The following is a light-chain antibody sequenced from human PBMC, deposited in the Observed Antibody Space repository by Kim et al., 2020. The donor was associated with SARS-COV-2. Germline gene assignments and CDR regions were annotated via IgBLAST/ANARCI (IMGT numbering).Light chain of an antibody. CDR3: ERYDRETWT. Sequence: DILMTQSPSTLSASVGDRVTITCRASQSISGCLDWYQQKLGKAPKLLIYKASSLESGVPSRFSGSGSGTEFTLTISSLQPEDFATYYSERYDRETWTFGEGSKGGIK. CDR1: QSISGC. V-gene: IGKV1-5*03. J-gene: IGKJ1*01. CDR2: KAS.